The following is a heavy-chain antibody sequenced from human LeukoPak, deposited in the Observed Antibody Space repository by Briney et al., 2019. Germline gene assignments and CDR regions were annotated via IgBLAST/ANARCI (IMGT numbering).Heavy chain of an antibody. J-gene: IGHJ4*02. CDR3: ASVREYSFSY. Sequence: PSETLSLTCTVSGGSISSSSYYWGWIRQPPGKGLEWIGSIYYSGGTYYNPSLKSRVTISVDTSKNQFSLKLSSVTAADTAVYYCASVREYSFSYWGQGTLVTVSS. D-gene: IGHD5-18*01. CDR1: GGSISSSSYY. CDR2: IYYSGGT. V-gene: IGHV4-39*01.